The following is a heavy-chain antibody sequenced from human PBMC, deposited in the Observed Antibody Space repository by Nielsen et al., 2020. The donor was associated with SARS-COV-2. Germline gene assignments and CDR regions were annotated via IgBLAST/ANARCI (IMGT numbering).Heavy chain of an antibody. CDR1: QFPFSTYG. CDR2: IWSDGGNK. Sequence: GGSLRLSCTASQFPFSTYGMNWVRQSPGKGLEWVALIWSDGGNKYYADSVKGRFTISRENSKNTLYLQMNSLRAEDTAVYYCAKGRHQLPYTVFDYWGQGTLVTVSS. V-gene: IGHV3-33*06. CDR3: AKGRHQLPYTVFDY. D-gene: IGHD2-2*02. J-gene: IGHJ4*02.